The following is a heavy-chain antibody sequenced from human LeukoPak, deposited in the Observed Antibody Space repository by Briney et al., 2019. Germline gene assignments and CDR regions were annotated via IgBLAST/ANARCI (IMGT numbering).Heavy chain of an antibody. D-gene: IGHD6-13*01. CDR3: VAYYSSRWFLFAMGDY. V-gene: IGHV3-23*01. CDR2: ISGSGGST. J-gene: IGHJ4*02. Sequence: GGSLRLSCAASGFTFSSYAMSLVRQAPGKGLEWVSAISGSGGSTYYADSVKGRFTISRDNSKHTLYLQMNSLRAEHTAVHYCVAYYSSRWFLFAMGDYWGQGTLVTVSS. CDR1: GFTFSSYA.